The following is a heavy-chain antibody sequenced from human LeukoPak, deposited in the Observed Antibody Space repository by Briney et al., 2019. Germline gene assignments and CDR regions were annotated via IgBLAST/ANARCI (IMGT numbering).Heavy chain of an antibody. CDR3: ARGRVSSSTYYSTYYYYFYMDV. CDR2: VDHTGST. V-gene: IGHV4-59*01. D-gene: IGHD3-22*01. CDR1: DDSITMYY. Sequence: PSETLSLTCSVSDDSITMYYWTWIRQPPGKGLEWIGYVDHTGSTNFNPSLNGRVSISRDTPKNLFSLRLRSVTAADTAVYFCARGRVSSSTYYSTYYYYFYMDVWGKGTTVTVSS. J-gene: IGHJ6*03.